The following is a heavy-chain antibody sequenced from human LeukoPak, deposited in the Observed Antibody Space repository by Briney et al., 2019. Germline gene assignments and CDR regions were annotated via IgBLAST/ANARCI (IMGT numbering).Heavy chain of an antibody. CDR2: IRSIAAGGTT. CDR3: ATDRAACSGTSCYHAFHI. CDR1: GFTFINAW. J-gene: IGHJ3*02. V-gene: IGHV3-15*01. D-gene: IGHD2-2*01. Sequence: GGSLRLSCAASGFTFINAWMSWVRQAPGKGLEWIGRIRSIAAGGTTDYAAPVKGGFTISRDDSKNTLYLQMNSLKTEDTAVYYCATDRAACSGTSCYHAFHIWGQGTMVTVSS.